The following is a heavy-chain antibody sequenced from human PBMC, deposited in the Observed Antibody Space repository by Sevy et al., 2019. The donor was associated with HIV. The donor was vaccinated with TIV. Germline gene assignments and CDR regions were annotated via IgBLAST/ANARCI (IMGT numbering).Heavy chain of an antibody. D-gene: IGHD3-22*01. V-gene: IGHV3-21*01. CDR2: LSSGSSYV. CDR3: VSPIHYYDSPSAY. J-gene: IGHJ4*02. Sequence: GGYLRLSCAASGFTFSYYNMNWVRQAPGKGLEWVSSLSSGSSYVYHADSVKGRFTISSDNVKNSLYLQMNRLRTHDTAVYYCVSPIHYYDSPSAYWGQGTSVTVSS. CDR1: GFTFSYYN.